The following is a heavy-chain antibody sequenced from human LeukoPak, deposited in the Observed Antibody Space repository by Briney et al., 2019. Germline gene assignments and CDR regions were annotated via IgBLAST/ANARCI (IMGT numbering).Heavy chain of an antibody. J-gene: IGHJ3*02. Sequence: PSETLSLTCTVSGDSISSSSSYWGWIRQPPGTGLEWLGSIYYSGSTYYNPSLKSRVTISVDTSKNQFSLKLSSVTAADTAVYYCARHLTDLNIGGDSSTKRRNDAFDIWGQGTMVTVSS. CDR3: ARHLTDLNIGGDSSTKRRNDAFDI. D-gene: IGHD2-21*02. CDR2: IYYSGST. CDR1: GDSISSSSSY. V-gene: IGHV4-39*01.